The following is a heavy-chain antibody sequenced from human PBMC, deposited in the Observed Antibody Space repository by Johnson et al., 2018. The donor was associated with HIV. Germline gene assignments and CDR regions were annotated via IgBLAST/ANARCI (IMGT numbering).Heavy chain of an antibody. J-gene: IGHJ3*02. CDR2: ISYDGSNK. D-gene: IGHD1-26*01. CDR1: GFTFSSYA. Sequence: QVQLVESGGGVVQPGRSLRLSCAASGFTFSSYAMHWVRQAPGKGLEWVAVISYDGSNKYYADSVKGRFTISRDNSKNTLYLQMNSLRAEDTAVYYCSSERELLRADDAFDIWGQVTMVTGSS. CDR3: SSERELLRADDAFDI. V-gene: IGHV3-30*04.